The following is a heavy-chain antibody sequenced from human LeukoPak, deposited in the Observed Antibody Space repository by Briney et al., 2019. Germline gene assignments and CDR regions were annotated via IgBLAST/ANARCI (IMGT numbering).Heavy chain of an antibody. V-gene: IGHV3-21*04. CDR1: GFTFSSYS. CDR2: ISRTGSYI. Sequence: GGSLRLSCAASGFTFSSYSMNWVRQAPGKGLEWVSSISRTGSYIYYADLVKGRFTISRDNAKNSLYLQMNSLRAEDTAVYYCARGFQLHRKITIFGVVNIYFDYWGQGTLVTVSS. CDR3: ARGFQLHRKITIFGVVNIYFDY. D-gene: IGHD3-3*01. J-gene: IGHJ4*02.